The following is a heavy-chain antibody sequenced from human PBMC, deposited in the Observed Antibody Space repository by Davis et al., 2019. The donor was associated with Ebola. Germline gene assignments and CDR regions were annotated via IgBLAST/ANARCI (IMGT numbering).Heavy chain of an antibody. CDR1: GFTFSSYW. J-gene: IGHJ4*02. V-gene: IGHV3-74*01. Sequence: HTGGSLRLSCAASGFTFSSYWMHWVRQAPGKGLVWVSRINSDGSSTSYADSVKGRFTISRDNAKNTLYLQMNSLRAEDTAVYYCAKGGITMIVAYYFDYWGQGTLVTVSS. CDR3: AKGGITMIVAYYFDY. CDR2: INSDGSST. D-gene: IGHD3-22*01.